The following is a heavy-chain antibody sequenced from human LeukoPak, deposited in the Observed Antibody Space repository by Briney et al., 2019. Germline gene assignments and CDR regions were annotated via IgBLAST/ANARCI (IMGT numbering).Heavy chain of an antibody. Sequence: ASVKVSCKASGGTFISYAISWVRQAPGQGLEWMGGIIPIFGTANYAQKLQGRVTITADESTSTAYMELSSLRSEDTAVYYCASLNYDYVWGSYRHFDYWGQGTLVTVSS. CDR3: ASLNYDYVWGSYRHFDY. V-gene: IGHV1-69*13. J-gene: IGHJ4*02. D-gene: IGHD3-16*02. CDR1: GGTFISYA. CDR2: IIPIFGTA.